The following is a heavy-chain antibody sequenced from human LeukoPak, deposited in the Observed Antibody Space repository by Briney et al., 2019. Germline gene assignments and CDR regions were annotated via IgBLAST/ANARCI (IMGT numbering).Heavy chain of an antibody. Sequence: GGSLRLSCAASGFTFSSYAMSWVRQAPGKGLEWVSAISGSGGSTYYAGSVKGRFTISRDNSKNTLCLQMNSLRAEDTAVYYCAKGGVYGDYPMDAFDIWGQGTMVTVSS. V-gene: IGHV3-23*01. CDR3: AKGGVYGDYPMDAFDI. CDR1: GFTFSSYA. D-gene: IGHD4-17*01. J-gene: IGHJ3*02. CDR2: ISGSGGST.